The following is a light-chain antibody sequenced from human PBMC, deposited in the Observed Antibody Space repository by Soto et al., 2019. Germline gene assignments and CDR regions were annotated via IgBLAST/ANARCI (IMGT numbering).Light chain of an antibody. Sequence: QSALTQPASVSGSPGQSITISCTGTSSDVGGYNYVSWYQQHPVKAPKLMIYDVTNRPSGVSDRFSGSKSGNTASLTISGLQAEDEADYYCSSYTSSSTPYVFGTGTKVPV. V-gene: IGLV2-14*01. CDR1: SSDVGGYNY. CDR2: DVT. CDR3: SSYTSSSTPYV. J-gene: IGLJ1*01.